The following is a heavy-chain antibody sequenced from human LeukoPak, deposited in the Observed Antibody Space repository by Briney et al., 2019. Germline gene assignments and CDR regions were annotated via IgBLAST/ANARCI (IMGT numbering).Heavy chain of an antibody. CDR3: VREVYRKAYGDYGGFDA. CDR1: GGSFSGSY. Sequence: SETLSPTCAVSGGSFSGSYWSWIRQRPGKRLEWIGEINHSGSTNYCSSLESRSTISVDTSKNQFSLKWSSVTVADTAVYYCVREVYRKAYGDYGGFDAWSQGTLVTVSS. CDR2: INHSGST. J-gene: IGHJ5*01. V-gene: IGHV4-34*01. D-gene: IGHD4-17*01.